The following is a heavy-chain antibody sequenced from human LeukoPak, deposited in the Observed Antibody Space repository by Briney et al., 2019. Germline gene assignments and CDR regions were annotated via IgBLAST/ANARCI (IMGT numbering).Heavy chain of an antibody. CDR1: GFTFSSYE. D-gene: IGHD6-19*01. Sequence: GGSLRLSCAASGFTFSSYEMHWVRQAPGKGLEWVSSISSSASTIYYADSVKGRFTISRDNAKNSLYLQMNSLRAEDTAVYYRARESAVADCFDIWGQGTLVTVSS. CDR2: ISSSASTI. J-gene: IGHJ3*02. CDR3: ARESAVADCFDI. V-gene: IGHV3-48*03.